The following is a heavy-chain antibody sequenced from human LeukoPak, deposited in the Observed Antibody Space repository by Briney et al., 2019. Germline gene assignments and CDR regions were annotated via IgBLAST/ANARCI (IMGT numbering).Heavy chain of an antibody. CDR1: GFTFSSYA. V-gene: IGHV3-30*04. D-gene: IGHD3-22*01. Sequence: GGSLRLSCAASGFTFSSYAMHWVRQVPGKGLEWVAVISYDGSNKYYADSVKGRFTISRDNSKNTLYLQMNSLRAEDTAVYYCARGDTYYYDSSGYHAFDIWGQGTMVTVSS. CDR2: ISYDGSNK. CDR3: ARGDTYYYDSSGYHAFDI. J-gene: IGHJ3*02.